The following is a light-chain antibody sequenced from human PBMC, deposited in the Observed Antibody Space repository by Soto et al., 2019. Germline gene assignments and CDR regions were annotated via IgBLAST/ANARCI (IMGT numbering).Light chain of an antibody. CDR3: QQSFRTPLT. J-gene: IGKJ1*01. Sequence: DIQMTQSPPSLSASVGDRVTITCRASQPISTYLNWFRQKSGKAPEPLIHAASSLASGVPSRFSGSESGTDFTLTISSLQPEDFATYYCQQSFRTPLTFGQGTKVDSK. CDR2: AAS. CDR1: QPISTY. V-gene: IGKV1-39*01.